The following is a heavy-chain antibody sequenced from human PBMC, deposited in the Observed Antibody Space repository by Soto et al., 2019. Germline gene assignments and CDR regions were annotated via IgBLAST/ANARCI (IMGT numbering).Heavy chain of an antibody. D-gene: IGHD6-13*01. V-gene: IGHV5-51*01. Sequence: GESLKISCKGSGYSFTSYWIGWVRQMPGKGLEWMGIIYPGDSDTKYSPSFQGQVTISADKSISTAYLQWSSLKASDTAMYYCASMYSSSWYGYWYFDLWGRGTLVTSPQ. CDR3: ASMYSSSWYGYWYFDL. J-gene: IGHJ2*01. CDR1: GYSFTSYW. CDR2: IYPGDSDT.